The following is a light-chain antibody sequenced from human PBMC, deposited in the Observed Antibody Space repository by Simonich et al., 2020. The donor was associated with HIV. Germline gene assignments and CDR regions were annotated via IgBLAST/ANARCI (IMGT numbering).Light chain of an antibody. Sequence: IQMTQSPSSLSASVGDRVTITCRASQTIGNYLNWHQQKPGKAPNLLIYTASNLQSGVPSRFSGSGSGADFTLTINSLQSEDFATYYGQQSYSAPYTFGPGTKVDFK. CDR3: QQSYSAPYT. CDR2: TAS. CDR1: QTIGNY. V-gene: IGKV1-39*01. J-gene: IGKJ3*01.